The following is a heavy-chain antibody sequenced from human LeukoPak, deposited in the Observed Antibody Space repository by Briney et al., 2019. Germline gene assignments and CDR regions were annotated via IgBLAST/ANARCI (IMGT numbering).Heavy chain of an antibody. CDR2: IRFDGSHK. V-gene: IGHV3-30*02. CDR3: TRSAYCTGGTCYSKTFDY. Sequence: GGSLRLSCAASGFNFRNYAMHWVRQAPGKEPEWVALIRFDGSHKYYAGSVKGRFTISRDNSRDTLSLQMSSLRAEDTAVYYCTRSAYCTGGTCYSKTFDYWGQGTLVTVSS. CDR1: GFNFRNYA. J-gene: IGHJ4*02. D-gene: IGHD2-15*01.